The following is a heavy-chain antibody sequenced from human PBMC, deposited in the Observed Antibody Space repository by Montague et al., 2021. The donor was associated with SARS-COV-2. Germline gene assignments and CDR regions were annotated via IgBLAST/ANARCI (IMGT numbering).Heavy chain of an antibody. D-gene: IGHD6-19*01. J-gene: IGHJ6*02. Sequence: SETLSLTCAVYGGSFSGYCWRWIRQSTGKGLEWIGEINHSGDTNYNPPLKSRVTISVDTSKNQFSLKLRSVTAADMAVYYCARGVLGENRYASGWFLTHHYNSLDVWGQGTTGTVSS. CDR2: INHSGDT. CDR3: ARGVLGENRYASGWFLTHHYNSLDV. V-gene: IGHV4-34*01. CDR1: GGSFSGYC.